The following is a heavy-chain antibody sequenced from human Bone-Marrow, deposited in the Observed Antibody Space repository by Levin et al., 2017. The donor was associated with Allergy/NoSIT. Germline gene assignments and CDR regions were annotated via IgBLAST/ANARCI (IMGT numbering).Heavy chain of an antibody. CDR1: GGSINSGSYY. D-gene: IGHD3-16*01. CDR2: VYWSGST. V-gene: IGHV4-61*01. J-gene: IGHJ4*02. CDR3: ARAQTWGIYFDH. Sequence: SQTLSLTCSVSGGSINSGSYYWSWIRQPPGKGLEWIGYVYWSGSTKYNPSLKSRITILVDTAKDQFSLKLTSVTAADTAVYFCARAQTWGIYFDHWGQGTLVTVSS.